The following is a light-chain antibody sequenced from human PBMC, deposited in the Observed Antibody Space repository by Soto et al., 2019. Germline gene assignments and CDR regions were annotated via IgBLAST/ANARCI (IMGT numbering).Light chain of an antibody. V-gene: IGKV3-20*01. Sequence: EIVLTQSPGTRSLSPGERATLSCRASQSVINSYLAWYQHKAGQAPRLLIYGASSMATGIPDKFSGSGSGTDFTLTMSRLEREDFAVYYCQQYGISPWTFGQGTKVEIK. CDR2: GAS. J-gene: IGKJ1*01. CDR1: QSVINSY. CDR3: QQYGISPWT.